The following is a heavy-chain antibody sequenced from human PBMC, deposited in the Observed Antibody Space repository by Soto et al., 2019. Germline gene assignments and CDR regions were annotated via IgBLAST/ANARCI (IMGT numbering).Heavy chain of an antibody. D-gene: IGHD2-2*01. Sequence: SVKVSCKASGGTFSNYTISWVRQAPGQGLEWMGGIIPAFGTTDYEQKFQGRVTITADGSTSTAYMKLSSLRSADTAVYYCARSSPYIVVRKPTGNQDYYGMDVWCQGTTVTVSS. V-gene: IGHV1-69*13. CDR1: GGTFSNYT. J-gene: IGHJ6*02. CDR2: IIPAFGTT. CDR3: ARSSPYIVVRKPTGNQDYYGMDV.